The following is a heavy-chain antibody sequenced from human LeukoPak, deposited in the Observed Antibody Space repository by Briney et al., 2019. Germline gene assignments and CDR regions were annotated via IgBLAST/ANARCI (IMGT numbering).Heavy chain of an antibody. CDR3: ARGVGAVDY. CDR2: ISGSGDST. Sequence: GGSLRLSCAASGFTFSSYAMTWVRQAPGKGLEWVSVISGSGDSTYYADSVKGRFTISRDNSKNTLYMQMNSLRAEDTAVYYCARGVGAVDYWGQGTLVTVSS. D-gene: IGHD1-26*01. J-gene: IGHJ4*02. CDR1: GFTFSSYA. V-gene: IGHV3-23*01.